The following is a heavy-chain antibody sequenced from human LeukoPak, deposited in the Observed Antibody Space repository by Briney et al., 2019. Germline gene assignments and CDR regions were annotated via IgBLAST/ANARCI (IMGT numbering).Heavy chain of an antibody. D-gene: IGHD3-9*01. CDR2: INHSGST. J-gene: IGHJ4*02. CDR3: AREGEYYDILTGYYTWFDY. CDR1: GGSFSGYY. V-gene: IGHV4-34*01. Sequence: PSETLSLTCAVYGGSFSGYYWSWIRQPPGKGLEWIGEINHSGSTNYNPSLKSRVTISVDTSKNQFSLKLSSVTAADTAVYYCAREGEYYDILTGYYTWFDYWGQGTLVTVSS.